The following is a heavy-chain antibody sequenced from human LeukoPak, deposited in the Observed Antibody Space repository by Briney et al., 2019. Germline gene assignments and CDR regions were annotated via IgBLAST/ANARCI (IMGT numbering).Heavy chain of an antibody. Sequence: GSLRLSCAASGFTFSSYWLSWVRQAPGKGLEWVANIKLDGSEKYYVDSGKGRFTISRDNANNSLYLQMHSLRAEDTAVYYCARDRGGFGYYYGSGSYYNGDAFDIWGQGTMVTVSS. CDR2: IKLDGSEK. J-gene: IGHJ3*02. D-gene: IGHD3-10*01. V-gene: IGHV3-7*01. CDR1: GFTFSSYW. CDR3: ARDRGGFGYYYGSGSYYNGDAFDI.